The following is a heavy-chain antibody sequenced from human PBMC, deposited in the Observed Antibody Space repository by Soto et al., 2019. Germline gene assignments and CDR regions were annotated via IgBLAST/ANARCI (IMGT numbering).Heavy chain of an antibody. V-gene: IGHV4-34*01. D-gene: IGHD4-17*01. J-gene: IGHJ6*03. CDR2: INHSGST. CDR1: GGSISSYY. CDR3: AGVYYGDYVGYYYYYMDV. Sequence: SETLSLTCTVSGGSISSYYWSWIRQPPGKGLEWIGEINHSGSTNYNPSLKSRVTISVDTSKNQFSLKLSSVTAADTAVYYCAGVYYGDYVGYYYYYMDVWGKGTTVTVSS.